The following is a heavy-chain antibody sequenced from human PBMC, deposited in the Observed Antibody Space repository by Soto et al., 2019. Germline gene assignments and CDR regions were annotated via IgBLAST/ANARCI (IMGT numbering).Heavy chain of an antibody. Sequence: QVQLVQSGAEVKKPGASVKVSCKASGYTFTSYDINWVRQATGQGLEWMGWMNPNSGNTGYAQKFQGRVTMTRNTSISTDYMELSSLRSEDTAVYYCARERGSGSYYTPWFDPWGQGTLVTVSS. V-gene: IGHV1-8*01. CDR1: GYTFTSYD. CDR2: MNPNSGNT. D-gene: IGHD3-10*01. CDR3: ARERGSGSYYTPWFDP. J-gene: IGHJ5*02.